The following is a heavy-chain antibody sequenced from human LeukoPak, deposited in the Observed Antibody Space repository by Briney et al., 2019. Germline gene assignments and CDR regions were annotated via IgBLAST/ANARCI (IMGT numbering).Heavy chain of an antibody. V-gene: IGHV4-34*01. CDR2: INHSGST. Sequence: PSETLSLTCAVYGGSFSGYYWSWIRQPPGKGLEWIGEINHSGSTNYNPSLKSRVTISVDTSKNQFSLKLSSVTAADTGVYYCARGYIAVAGYNWFDPWGQGTLVTVSS. D-gene: IGHD6-19*01. J-gene: IGHJ5*02. CDR1: GGSFSGYY. CDR3: ARGYIAVAGYNWFDP.